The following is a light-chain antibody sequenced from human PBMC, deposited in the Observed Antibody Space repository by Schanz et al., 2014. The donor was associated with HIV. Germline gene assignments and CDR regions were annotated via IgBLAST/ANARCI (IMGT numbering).Light chain of an antibody. Sequence: EIVLTQSPGTLSLSLGERATLSCRASQRVSSYLAWYHQKPGQAPRLLIYGASTRATGIPDRFSGGVSGTDFTLTIIRLEPEDFAVYYCQQYGTSLITFGQGTRLEI. CDR1: QRVSSY. CDR2: GAS. CDR3: QQYGTSLIT. J-gene: IGKJ5*01. V-gene: IGKV3-20*01.